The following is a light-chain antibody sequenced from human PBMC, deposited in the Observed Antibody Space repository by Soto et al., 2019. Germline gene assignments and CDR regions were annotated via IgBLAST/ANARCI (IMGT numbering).Light chain of an antibody. V-gene: IGKV1-39*01. CDR2: GAS. Sequence: DTQMTPSPSSLSASVGDRVTITCRASQSINTYLNWFQQKPGEAPKLLIYGASSLHSGVPSRFSGSGSGTDFTLTISNLQPEDFATYYCQQSYTTPLTFGPGTRVDFK. J-gene: IGKJ3*01. CDR1: QSINTY. CDR3: QQSYTTPLT.